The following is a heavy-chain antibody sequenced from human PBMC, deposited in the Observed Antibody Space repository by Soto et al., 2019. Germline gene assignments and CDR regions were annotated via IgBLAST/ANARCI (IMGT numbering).Heavy chain of an antibody. Sequence: GGSLRLSCAASGFTFSSYAMHWVRQAPGKGLEYVSAISSNGGSTYYANSVKGRFTISRDNSKNTLYLQMGSLRAEDMAVYYCARSYDSSGHFDYWGQGTLVTVSS. CDR2: ISSNGGST. J-gene: IGHJ4*02. V-gene: IGHV3-64*01. D-gene: IGHD3-22*01. CDR1: GFTFSSYA. CDR3: ARSYDSSGHFDY.